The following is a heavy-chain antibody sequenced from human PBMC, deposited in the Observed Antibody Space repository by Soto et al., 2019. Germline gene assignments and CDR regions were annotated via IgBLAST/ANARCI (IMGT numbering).Heavy chain of an antibody. CDR1: GGSISSSRYY. D-gene: IGHD3-10*01. J-gene: IGHJ6*03. CDR2: IYYSGST. V-gene: IGHV4-39*01. Sequence: SETLSLTCTVSGGSISSSRYYWAWIRQPPGKGLEWIGGIYYSGSTHYNPSLKSRVTVSVDTSKIQYSLRLTSVTAADTAVYYCARLTGDYYYSYMDVWGKGTTVTVSS. CDR3: ARLTGDYYYSYMDV.